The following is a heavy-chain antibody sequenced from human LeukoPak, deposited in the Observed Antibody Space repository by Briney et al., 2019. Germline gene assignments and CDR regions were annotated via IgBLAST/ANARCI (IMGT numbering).Heavy chain of an antibody. Sequence: GGSLRLSCAASGFTFSSYGMHWVRQAPGKGLEWVAVISYDGSNKYYADSVKGRFTISRDNSKNTLYLQMNSLRAEDTAVYYCATTSAHYYDSSGYGVFDYWGQGTLVTVSS. J-gene: IGHJ4*02. CDR1: GFTFSSYG. CDR3: ATTSAHYYDSSGYGVFDY. D-gene: IGHD3-22*01. CDR2: ISYDGSNK. V-gene: IGHV3-30*03.